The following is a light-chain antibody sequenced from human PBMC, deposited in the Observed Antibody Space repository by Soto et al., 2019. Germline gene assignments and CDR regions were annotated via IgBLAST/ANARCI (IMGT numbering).Light chain of an antibody. CDR2: DVS. CDR3: SSYTSSSTVV. Sequence: QSALTQPASVSGSPGQSFTISCTGTSSDVGGYNSVSWYQQHPGKAPKLMIYDVSNRPSGVSNRFSGSKSVNTASLTISGLQAEDEADYYCSSYTSSSTVVFGGGTKVTVL. CDR1: SSDVGGYNS. J-gene: IGLJ2*01. V-gene: IGLV2-14*01.